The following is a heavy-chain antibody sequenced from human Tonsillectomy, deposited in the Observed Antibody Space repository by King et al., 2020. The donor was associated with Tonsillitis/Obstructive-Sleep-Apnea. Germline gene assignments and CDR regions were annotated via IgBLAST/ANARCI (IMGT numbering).Heavy chain of an antibody. V-gene: IGHV1-46*01. CDR2: INPSSGVI. J-gene: IGHJ4*02. CDR3: ARDTHIDRVIDY. D-gene: IGHD3-10*01. Sequence: QLVQSGAEVMKPGASVKVSCEASGYTFTTYYMHWVRQAPGQGLEWMGVINPSSGVITYVQKFQGRVTLTRDTATSTVYMERSSLRSEDTTVYYCARDTHIDRVIDYWGQGTLVTVSS. CDR1: GYTFTTYY.